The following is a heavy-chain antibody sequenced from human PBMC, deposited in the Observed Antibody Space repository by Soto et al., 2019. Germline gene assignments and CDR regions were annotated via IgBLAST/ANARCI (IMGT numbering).Heavy chain of an antibody. V-gene: IGHV1-69*04. CDR2: IIPILGIA. D-gene: IGHD4-17*01. J-gene: IGHJ2*01. Sequence: ASVKVSCKASGGTFSSYTISWVRQAPGQGLEWMGRIIPILGIANYAQKFQGRVTITADKSTSTAYMELSSLRSEDTAVYYCARDSVGDYRYWYFDLWGRGTLVTVSS. CDR1: GGTFSSYT. CDR3: ARDSVGDYRYWYFDL.